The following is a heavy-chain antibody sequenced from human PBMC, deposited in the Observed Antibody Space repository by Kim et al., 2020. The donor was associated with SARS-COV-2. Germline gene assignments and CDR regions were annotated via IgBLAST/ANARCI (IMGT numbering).Heavy chain of an antibody. J-gene: IGHJ4*02. V-gene: IGHV3-23*01. CDR3: AKVNIVVVPAAMPPYYFDY. D-gene: IGHD2-2*01. Sequence: GRFTISRDNSKNTLYLQMNSLRAEDTAVYYCAKVNIVVVPAAMPPYYFDYWGQGTLVTVSS.